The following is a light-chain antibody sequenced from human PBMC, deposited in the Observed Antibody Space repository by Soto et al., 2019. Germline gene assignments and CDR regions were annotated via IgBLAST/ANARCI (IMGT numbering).Light chain of an antibody. CDR1: QSVDRY. Sequence: DFQMTQSPSTLSASVGDRVSITCRASQSVDRYLAWYQQKPGKAPHLLIYDASSLESGVPSRFSGSGSGTEFTLTISSLQSEDFAVYYCQQYNNWPPITFGQGTRLEIK. CDR2: DAS. CDR3: QQYNNWPPIT. V-gene: IGKV1-5*01. J-gene: IGKJ5*01.